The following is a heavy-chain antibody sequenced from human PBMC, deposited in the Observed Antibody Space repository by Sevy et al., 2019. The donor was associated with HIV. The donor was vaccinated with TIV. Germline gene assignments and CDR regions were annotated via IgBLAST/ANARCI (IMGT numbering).Heavy chain of an antibody. CDR1: GYNFNTYG. J-gene: IGHJ4*02. CDR2: IGVNNGKT. CDR3: ARDSYYYDMPSSYRPPDY. Sequence: ASVKVSCKASGYNFNTYGITWVRQAPGQGLEWMGWIGVNNGKTNYAARLQARISMTADTSTSTVYMELRTLTSDDTAIYFCARDSYYYDMPSSYRPPDYWGQGTLVTVSS. D-gene: IGHD3-22*01. V-gene: IGHV1-18*01.